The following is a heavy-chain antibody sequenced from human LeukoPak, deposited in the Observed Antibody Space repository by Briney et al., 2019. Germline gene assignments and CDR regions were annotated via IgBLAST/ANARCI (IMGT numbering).Heavy chain of an antibody. CDR2: INPNSGGT. CDR3: ARDVRSNYGSHTMDV. D-gene: IGHD4-11*01. J-gene: IGHJ6*02. CDR1: GYTFTAYY. Sequence: ASVKVSCKTSGYTFTAYYMDWVRQAPGQGLEWMGWINPNSGGTNYAQHFQGRVTITRDTSISTAYLELSRLTSDDTAVYYCARDVRSNYGSHTMDVWGQGTTVTVSS. V-gene: IGHV1-2*02.